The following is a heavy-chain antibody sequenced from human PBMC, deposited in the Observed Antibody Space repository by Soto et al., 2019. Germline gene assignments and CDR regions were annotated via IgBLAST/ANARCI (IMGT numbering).Heavy chain of an antibody. J-gene: IGHJ5*02. CDR1: GGSISGHY. V-gene: IGHV4-59*11. CDR2: IYSSGST. D-gene: IGHD6-13*01. Sequence: SETLSLTCTVSGGSISGHYWSWIRQPPGKGLEWVGYIYSSGSTYVRPSLKSRVSMSVDTSKNQVSLKLSSVTAADTAVYYCARAAAVNWFDPWGQGTLVTVSS. CDR3: ARAAAVNWFDP.